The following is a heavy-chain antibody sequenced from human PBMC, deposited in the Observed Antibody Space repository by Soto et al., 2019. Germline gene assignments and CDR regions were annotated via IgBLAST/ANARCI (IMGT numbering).Heavy chain of an antibody. V-gene: IGHV4-59*01. CDR3: ARVSTYTGYYGSGIDAFDI. J-gene: IGHJ3*02. Sequence: PSETLSLTCTVSGGSISSYYWSWIRQPPGKGLEWIGYIYYSGSTNYNPSLKSRVTISVDTSKNQFSLKLSSVTAADTAVYYCARVSTYTGYYGSGIDAFDIWGQGTMVTVSS. CDR2: IYYSGST. CDR1: GGSISSYY. D-gene: IGHD3-10*01.